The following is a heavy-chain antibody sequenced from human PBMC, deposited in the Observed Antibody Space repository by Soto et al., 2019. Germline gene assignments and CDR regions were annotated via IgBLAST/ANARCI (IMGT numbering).Heavy chain of an antibody. CDR2: IYWDDDK. V-gene: IGHV2-5*02. D-gene: IGHD6-19*01. CDR3: AHIVVAGLGYYFEY. J-gene: IGHJ4*02. CDR1: GFSLSSTGMA. Sequence: QITLKESGPTLVKPTQTLTLTCTFSGFSLSSTGMAVGWIRQPPGKALEWLALIYWDDDKRYSPFLKSRLTITKDTSKNQVVLTMSNMDPVDTARYYCAHIVVAGLGYYFEYWGQGTLVTVSS.